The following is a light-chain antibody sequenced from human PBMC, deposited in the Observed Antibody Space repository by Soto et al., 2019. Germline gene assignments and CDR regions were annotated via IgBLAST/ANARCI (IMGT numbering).Light chain of an antibody. CDR3: QQYNSYPGA. V-gene: IGKV1-5*03. Sequence: DIRMTQSPSTLSGSVGDRVTITCRASQGISSWLAWYQQKPGKAPKILIYKASTLRSGVPSRFSGSGSGTEVTLTISSRQADDFATYYCQQYNSYPGAFGQGTKVDIK. CDR2: KAS. CDR1: QGISSW. J-gene: IGKJ1*01.